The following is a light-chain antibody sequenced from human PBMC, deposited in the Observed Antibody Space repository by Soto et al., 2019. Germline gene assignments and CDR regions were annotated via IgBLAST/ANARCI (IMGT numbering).Light chain of an antibody. CDR1: ETVSSSF. CDR2: DAS. J-gene: IGKJ5*01. V-gene: IGKV3-11*01. CDR3: QQYNNWPRT. Sequence: DSVLSQSPGTLSLSPGERGTLSCRVSETVSSSFLAWYQQKPGQAPRLLIYDASTRATGIPARFSGSGSATDFTLTISSLEPEDFAVYYCQQYNNWPRTFGQGTRLEI.